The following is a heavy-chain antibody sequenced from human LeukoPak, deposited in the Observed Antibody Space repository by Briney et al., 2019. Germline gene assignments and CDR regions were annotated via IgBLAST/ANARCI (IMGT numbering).Heavy chain of an antibody. CDR2: IIPIFGTA. D-gene: IGHD6-13*01. Sequence: SVKVSCKASGGTFSSYAISWVRQAPGQGLEWMGGIIPIFGTANYAQKFQGRVTITADESTSTAYMELSSLRSEDTAVYYCARSGQQLGGDEYFQHWGQGTLVTVSS. CDR1: GGTFSSYA. CDR3: ARSGQQLGGDEYFQH. V-gene: IGHV1-69*13. J-gene: IGHJ1*01.